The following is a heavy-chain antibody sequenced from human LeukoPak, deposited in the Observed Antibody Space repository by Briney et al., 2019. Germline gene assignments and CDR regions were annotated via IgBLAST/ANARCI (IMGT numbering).Heavy chain of an antibody. Sequence: PGGSLRLSCAASGFTFSSYWMHWVRQAPGKGLEWVSAISGSGGSTYYADSVKGRFTISRDNSKNTLYLQMNSLRAEDTAVYYCAKDLLYSSSSYFDHWGQGALVTVSS. D-gene: IGHD6-6*01. CDR1: GFTFSSYW. J-gene: IGHJ4*02. CDR3: AKDLLYSSSSYFDH. V-gene: IGHV3-23*01. CDR2: ISGSGGST.